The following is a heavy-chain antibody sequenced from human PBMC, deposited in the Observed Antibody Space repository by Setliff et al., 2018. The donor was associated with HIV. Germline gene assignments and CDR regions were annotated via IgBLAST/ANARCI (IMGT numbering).Heavy chain of an antibody. Sequence: VRQAPGKGLELVSAIYGDGSYTYYADSVKGRFTISRENSQSTVSLQMNSLRAEDTAVYYCARGKDYDSSGYLGYWGQGTLVTVSS. D-gene: IGHD3-22*01. J-gene: IGHJ4*02. V-gene: IGHV3-23*03. CDR2: IYGDGSYT. CDR3: ARGKDYDSSGYLGY.